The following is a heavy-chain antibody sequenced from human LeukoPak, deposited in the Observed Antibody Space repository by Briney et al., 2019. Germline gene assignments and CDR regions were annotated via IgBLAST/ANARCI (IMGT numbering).Heavy chain of an antibody. D-gene: IGHD2-2*01. J-gene: IGHJ6*03. V-gene: IGHV1-46*01. Sequence: ASVKVSCKASGYTFTSYYMHWVRQAPGQGLEWMGIINPSGGSTSYAQKFQGRVTMTRDMSTSTVYMELSSLRSEDTAVYYCAGEVVPAAIGDYYYYMDVWGKGTTVTVSS. CDR1: GYTFTSYY. CDR3: AGEVVPAAIGDYYYYMDV. CDR2: INPSGGST.